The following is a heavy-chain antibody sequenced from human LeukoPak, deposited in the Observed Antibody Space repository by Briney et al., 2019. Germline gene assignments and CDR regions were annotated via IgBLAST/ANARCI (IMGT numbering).Heavy chain of an antibody. Sequence: SETLSLTCTVSGGSVSSGSYYWSWIRQPPGKGLEWIGYIYYSGSTNYNPSLKSRVTISVDTSKNQFSLKLSSVTAADTAVYCCAIDKVAGTLISDYYYYGMDVWGKGTTVTVSS. D-gene: IGHD6-19*01. J-gene: IGHJ6*04. CDR2: IYYSGST. V-gene: IGHV4-61*01. CDR3: AIDKVAGTLISDYYYYGMDV. CDR1: GGSVSSGSYY.